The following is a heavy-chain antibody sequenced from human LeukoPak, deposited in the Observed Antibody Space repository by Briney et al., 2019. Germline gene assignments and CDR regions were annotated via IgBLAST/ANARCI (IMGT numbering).Heavy chain of an antibody. D-gene: IGHD3-16*02. Sequence: PGGSLRLSCAASGFTFSSYAMSWVRQAPGKGLEWVSAISGSGGSTYYADSVKGRFTISRDNAKNSLYLQMDSLSAEDTAVYYCAREYRDFFDYWGQGTLVTVSS. J-gene: IGHJ4*02. CDR3: AREYRDFFDY. V-gene: IGHV3-23*01. CDR1: GFTFSSYA. CDR2: ISGSGGST.